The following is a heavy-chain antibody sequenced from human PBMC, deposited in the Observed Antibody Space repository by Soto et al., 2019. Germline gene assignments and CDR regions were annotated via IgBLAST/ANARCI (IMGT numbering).Heavy chain of an antibody. Sequence: QVQLVESGGGLVKPGGSLRLSCATSGFIFSDYYMHWIRQAPGKGLEWISYISGNGRIIQYADSAKGRFTISRDNAQNSLDLQMNSLRAEDTALYFCARDFDADSRTDFDYWCQGTLVTVSS. CDR3: ARDFDADSRTDFDY. CDR1: GFIFSDYY. D-gene: IGHD4-17*01. J-gene: IGHJ4*02. V-gene: IGHV3-11*01. CDR2: ISGNGRII.